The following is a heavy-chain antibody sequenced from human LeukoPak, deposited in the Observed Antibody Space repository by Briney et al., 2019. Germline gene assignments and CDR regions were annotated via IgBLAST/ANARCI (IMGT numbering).Heavy chain of an antibody. CDR1: GGSISSSIW. V-gene: IGHV4-4*02. CDR2: MYHSGTT. Sequence: SETLSLTCAVSGGSISSSIWWSWVRQSPGKGLEWIGEMYHSGTTNYNPSLKSRVTISVDTSKNQFSLKLSSVTAADTAVYYCARGPRGYSGYGLLRFDYWGQGTLVSVSS. D-gene: IGHD5-12*01. CDR3: ARGPRGYSGYGLLRFDY. J-gene: IGHJ4*02.